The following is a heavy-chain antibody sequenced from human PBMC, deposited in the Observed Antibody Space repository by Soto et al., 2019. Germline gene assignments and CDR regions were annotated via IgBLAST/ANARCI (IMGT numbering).Heavy chain of an antibody. CDR3: TTEKSYYDSSGYYYWFDP. Sequence: GGSLRLSCAASGFTFSNAWMSWVRQAPGKGLEWVGRIKSKTDGGTTDYAAPVKGRFTISRDDSKNTLYLQMNSLKTEDTAVYYCTTEKSYYDSSGYYYWFDPWGQGTLVTVSS. V-gene: IGHV3-15*01. J-gene: IGHJ5*02. CDR2: IKSKTDGGTT. CDR1: GFTFSNAW. D-gene: IGHD3-22*01.